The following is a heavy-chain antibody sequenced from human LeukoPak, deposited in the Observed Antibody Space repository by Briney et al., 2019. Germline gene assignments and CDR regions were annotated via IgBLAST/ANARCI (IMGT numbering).Heavy chain of an antibody. CDR2: IYYSGST. Sequence: SEILSLTCTVSGGSISSYYWSWIRQPPGKGLEWIGYIYYSGSTNYNPSLKSRVTISVDTSKNQFSLKLSSVTAADTAVYYCARRSLDCGGDCYAFDIWGQGTMVTVSS. CDR3: ARRSLDCGGDCYAFDI. V-gene: IGHV4-59*08. J-gene: IGHJ3*02. CDR1: GGSISSYY. D-gene: IGHD2-21*02.